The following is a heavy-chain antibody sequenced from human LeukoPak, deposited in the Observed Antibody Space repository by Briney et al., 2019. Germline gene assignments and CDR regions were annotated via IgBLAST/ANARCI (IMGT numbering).Heavy chain of an antibody. Sequence: GGSLRLSCAASGFSFSSYAMSWVRQAPGKGLEWVSGISGSDGSTYYADSVKGRFTISRDNAKNSLYLQMNSLRVEDTALYHCARKGLGGELGGFDSWGQGTLVTVSS. CDR2: ISGSDGST. CDR3: ARKGLGGELGGFDS. V-gene: IGHV3-23*01. D-gene: IGHD1-7*01. J-gene: IGHJ4*02. CDR1: GFSFSSYA.